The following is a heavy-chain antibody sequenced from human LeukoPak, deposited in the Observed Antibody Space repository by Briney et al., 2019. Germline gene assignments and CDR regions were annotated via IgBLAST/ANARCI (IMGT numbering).Heavy chain of an antibody. CDR1: GFTFGDYA. V-gene: IGHV3-49*03. CDR2: IRSKAYGGTT. CDR3: AKDSAIVVVPAAWDY. J-gene: IGHJ4*02. Sequence: GGSLRLSCTASGFTFGDYAMSWFRQAPGKGLEWVGFIRSKAYGGTTEYAASVKGRFTISRDDSKSIAYLQMNSLKTEDTAVYYCAKDSAIVVVPAAWDYWGQGTLVTVSS. D-gene: IGHD2-2*01.